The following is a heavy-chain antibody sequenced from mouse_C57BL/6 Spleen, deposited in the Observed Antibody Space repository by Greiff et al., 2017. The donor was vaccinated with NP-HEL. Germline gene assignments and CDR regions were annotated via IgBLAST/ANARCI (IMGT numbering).Heavy chain of an antibody. V-gene: IGHV14-2*01. CDR1: GFNITDYY. CDR2: IDPEDGGT. D-gene: IGHD2-2*01. Sequence: VQLKESGAELVKPGASVKLSCTASGFNITDYYMHWVKQRTEQGLEWIGRIDPEDGGTKYAPKFQGKATITADTSSNTAYLQRSSLTSEDTAVYYCAGKGHDGYYYAMEDRGQGTSVTVAS. J-gene: IGHJ4*01. CDR3: AGKGHDGYYYAMED.